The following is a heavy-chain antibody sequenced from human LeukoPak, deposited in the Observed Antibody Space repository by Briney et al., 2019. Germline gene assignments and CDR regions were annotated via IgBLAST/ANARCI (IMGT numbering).Heavy chain of an antibody. CDR1: GFTFSSYA. D-gene: IGHD6-13*01. CDR2: ISGSGGNT. CDR3: AKAILAAAGPYGMGV. Sequence: GGSLRLSCAASGFTFSSYAMSWVRQAPGKGLEWVSGISGSGGNTYYADSVRGRFTISRDNSKNTLSLQMNSLRAEDTAVYYCAKAILAAAGPYGMGVWGQGTTVTVSS. V-gene: IGHV3-23*01. J-gene: IGHJ6*02.